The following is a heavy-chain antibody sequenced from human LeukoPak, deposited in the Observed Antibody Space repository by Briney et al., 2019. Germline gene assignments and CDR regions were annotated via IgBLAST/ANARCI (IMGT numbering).Heavy chain of an antibody. V-gene: IGHV3-30*18. J-gene: IGHJ4*02. CDR2: ISYDGSNK. Sequence: PGGSLRLSCAASGFTFNNYGMHWVRQAPGKGLEWVAVISYDGSNKYYADSVKSRFTISRDNSKSTLYLQMNSLRAEDTAVYYCAKGSSGPDYWGQGTLVTVSS. CDR1: GFTFNNYG. CDR3: AKGSSGPDY. D-gene: IGHD6-19*01.